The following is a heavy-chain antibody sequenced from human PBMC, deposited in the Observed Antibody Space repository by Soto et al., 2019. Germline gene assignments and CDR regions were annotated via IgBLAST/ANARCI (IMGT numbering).Heavy chain of an antibody. CDR2: ISYDGNNT. Sequence: QVQLVESGGGVVQPGWSLRLSCAAPGFSISDYGMEWVRQAPGKGLEWVALISYDGNNTYYADSVKGRFTISRDNSKDTLFLQMTGLRAEDTAVYYCAKGAGDRLSLGMDVWGQGTTVTVSS. V-gene: IGHV3-30*18. J-gene: IGHJ6*02. CDR3: AKGAGDRLSLGMDV. CDR1: GFSISDYG. D-gene: IGHD1-26*01.